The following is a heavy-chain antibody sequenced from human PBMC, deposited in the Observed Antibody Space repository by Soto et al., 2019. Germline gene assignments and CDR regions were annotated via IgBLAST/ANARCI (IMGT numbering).Heavy chain of an antibody. D-gene: IGHD6-19*01. Sequence: EVQLVESGGGLVQPGGSLRLSCAASGFTFSNYWMHWVRQAPGNGLVWVSRIKNAGSSTTYADPVKGRFTISRDNAKNTLYLPMNSLRAEDTAVYYGSRDVDSSAWGQGTLVTVSS. CDR2: IKNAGSST. V-gene: IGHV3-74*01. CDR1: GFTFSNYW. CDR3: SRDVDSSA. J-gene: IGHJ5*02.